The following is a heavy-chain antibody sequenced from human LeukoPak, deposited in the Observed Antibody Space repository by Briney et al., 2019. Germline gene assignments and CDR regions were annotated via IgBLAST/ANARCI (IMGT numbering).Heavy chain of an antibody. CDR2: ISSSGDEI. V-gene: IGHV3-23*01. CDR3: AIYQQYPSLGSDY. Sequence: PGGSLRLSCSASGFSFSLYFMTWARQPPGKGPEWGSVISSSGDEIHYADSVKGRFIISRDNSKNTLSLQMNSLRVDDTAIYYCAIYQQYPSLGSDYWGQGTLVTVSS. CDR1: GFSFSLYF. D-gene: IGHD2-2*01. J-gene: IGHJ4*02.